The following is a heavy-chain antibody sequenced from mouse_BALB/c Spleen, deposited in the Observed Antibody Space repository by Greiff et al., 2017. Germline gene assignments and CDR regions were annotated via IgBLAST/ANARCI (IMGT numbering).Heavy chain of an antibody. V-gene: IGHV5-6-4*01. Sequence: EVQGVESGGGLVKPGGSLKLSCAASGFTFSSYTMSWVRQTPEKRLEWVATISSGGSYTYYPDSVKGRFTISRDNAKNTLYLQMSSLKSEDTAMYYCTRVDYGSSPFAYWGQGTLVTVSA. D-gene: IGHD1-1*01. CDR3: TRVDYGSSPFAY. CDR2: ISSGGSYT. CDR1: GFTFSSYT. J-gene: IGHJ3*01.